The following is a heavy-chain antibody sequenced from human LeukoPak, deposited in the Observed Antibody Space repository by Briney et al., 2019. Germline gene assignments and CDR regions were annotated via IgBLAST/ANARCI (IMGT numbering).Heavy chain of an antibody. Sequence: GGSLRLSCAASGFTFSSYGMHWVRQAPRKGLEWVAFIRYDGSNKYYADSVNGRFTISRDNSKNTLYLQMNSLRAEDTAVYYCAKGRVPAAIPEYFQHWGQGTLVTVSS. CDR1: GFTFSSYG. CDR3: AKGRVPAAIPEYFQH. J-gene: IGHJ1*01. D-gene: IGHD2-2*01. V-gene: IGHV3-30*02. CDR2: IRYDGSNK.